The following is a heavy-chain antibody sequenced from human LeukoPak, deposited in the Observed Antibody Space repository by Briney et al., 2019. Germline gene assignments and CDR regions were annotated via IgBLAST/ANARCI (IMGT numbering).Heavy chain of an antibody. Sequence: PGGSLRLSCAASGFTFSSYAMSWVRQAPGKGLEWVSAISGSGGSTYYADFVKGRFTISRDNSKNTLYLQMNSLRAEDTAVYYCAKSLSDFYDYVWGSYLPPFDYWGQGTLVTVSS. CDR1: GFTFSSYA. CDR2: ISGSGGST. J-gene: IGHJ4*02. V-gene: IGHV3-23*01. D-gene: IGHD3-16*02. CDR3: AKSLSDFYDYVWGSYLPPFDY.